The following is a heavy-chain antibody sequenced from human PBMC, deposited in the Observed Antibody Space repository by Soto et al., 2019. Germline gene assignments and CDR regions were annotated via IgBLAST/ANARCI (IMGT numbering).Heavy chain of an antibody. V-gene: IGHV1-58*01. Sequence: GASVKVSCKASGFTFTSSAVQWVRQARGQRLEWIGWIVVGSGNTNYAQKFQERVTITRDMSTSTAYMELSSLRSEDTAVYYCAADPGYDFWSGSPYWGQGTLVTSPQ. CDR2: IVVGSGNT. CDR3: AADPGYDFWSGSPY. CDR1: GFTFTSSA. D-gene: IGHD3-3*01. J-gene: IGHJ4*02.